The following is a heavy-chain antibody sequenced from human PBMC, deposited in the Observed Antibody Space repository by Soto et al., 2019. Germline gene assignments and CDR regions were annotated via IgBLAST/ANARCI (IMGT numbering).Heavy chain of an antibody. CDR1: GGSISGYY. CDR2: IYYRGST. CDR3: ARVGRITMVRGDFWFDP. V-gene: IGHV4-59*01. Sequence: KTSETLSLTCTVSGGSISGYYWNWIRQSPGKGLEWIGYIYYRGSTDYNPSLKSRVTISVDTSKNQFSLKLSSVTAADTAVYYCARVGRITMVRGDFWFDPWGQGTLVTVS. D-gene: IGHD3-10*01. J-gene: IGHJ5*02.